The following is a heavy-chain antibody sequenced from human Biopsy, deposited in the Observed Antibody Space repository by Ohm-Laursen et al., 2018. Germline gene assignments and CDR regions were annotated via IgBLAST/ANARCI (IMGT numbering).Heavy chain of an antibody. CDR1: GGTFTNYG. J-gene: IGHJ1*01. V-gene: IGHV1-69*06. CDR2: NIPILGTG. CDR3: ATKLTGYFHH. D-gene: IGHD3-9*01. Sequence: ASVTVSCKAPGGTFTNYGVNWVRQAPGQVLEWLGGNIPILGTGNYAQKFQDRVTVAADTSTSTATMEPRSLRSDDTAVYYCATKLTGYFHHWGQGTLVIVSS.